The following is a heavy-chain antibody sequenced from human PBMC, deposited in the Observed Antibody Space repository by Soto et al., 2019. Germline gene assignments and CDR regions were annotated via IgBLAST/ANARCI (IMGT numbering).Heavy chain of an antibody. V-gene: IGHV1-46*01. Sequence: ASVKVSCKASGYTFTSYYMHWVRQAPGQGLEWMGIINPSGGSTSYAQKFQGRVTMTRDTSTSTVYMELSSLRSEDTAVYYCAREGVVVVAYVYYYYYGMDVWGQGTTVTVSS. CDR3: AREGVVVVAYVYYYYYGMDV. CDR2: INPSGGST. J-gene: IGHJ6*02. CDR1: GYTFTSYY. D-gene: IGHD2-15*01.